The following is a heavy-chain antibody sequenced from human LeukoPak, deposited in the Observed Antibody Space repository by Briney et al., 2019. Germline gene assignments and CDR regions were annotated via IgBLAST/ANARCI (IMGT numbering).Heavy chain of an antibody. CDR1: GYTFTDYY. J-gene: IGHJ4*02. V-gene: IGHV1-2*02. D-gene: IGHD3-9*01. Sequence: ASVKVSCKASGYTFTDYYMHWVRQAPGQGLEWIGWISPDSGRTGFAQKFQGRVTMTRDTSISTAYMELSRLRSDDTAVYYCARDKVRGDILTYYDYWGQGTLVTVSS. CDR3: ARDKVRGDILTYYDY. CDR2: ISPDSGRT.